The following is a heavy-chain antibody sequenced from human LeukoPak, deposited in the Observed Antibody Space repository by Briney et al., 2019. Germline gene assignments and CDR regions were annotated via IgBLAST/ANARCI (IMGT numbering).Heavy chain of an antibody. CDR3: AGEYSSSGLDY. CDR1: GGTFSSYA. V-gene: IGHV1-2*02. J-gene: IGHJ4*02. D-gene: IGHD6-6*01. Sequence: ASVKVSCKASGGTFSSYAISWVRQAPGQGLEWMGWINPNSGGTNYAQKFQGRVTMTRDTSISTAYMELSRLRSDDTAVYYCAGEYSSSGLDYWGQGTLVTVSS. CDR2: INPNSGGT.